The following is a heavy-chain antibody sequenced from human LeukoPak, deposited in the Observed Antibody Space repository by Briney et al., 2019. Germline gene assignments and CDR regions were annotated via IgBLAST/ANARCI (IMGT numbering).Heavy chain of an antibody. J-gene: IGHJ6*03. CDR2: TFLSGSP. V-gene: IGHV4-30-2*01. CDR3: AAERDGGNYPGGYFHSYVDV. D-gene: IGHD4/OR15-4a*01. CDR1: GDSIISGGFY. Sequence: SQTLSLTCTVSGDSIISGGFYLTWIRQTPGKGLEWIGYTFLSGSPYYNPSLKGRVTISVDISKNQFSLSLTSVTAADTAVYYCAAERDGGNYPGGYFHSYVDVWGKGTTVIVSS.